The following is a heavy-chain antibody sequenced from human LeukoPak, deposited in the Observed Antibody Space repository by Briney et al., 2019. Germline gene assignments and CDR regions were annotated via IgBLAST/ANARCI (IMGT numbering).Heavy chain of an antibody. J-gene: IGHJ4*02. V-gene: IGHV4-39*01. CDR3: VSPRGFSYGYFDY. CDR1: GGSISSSSAY. Sequence: SETLSLTCTVSGGSISSSSAYWGWIRQPPGKGLEWIGSIYYSKNTYYNPSLKSRVTISAETSKNQFSLTLGSVCATVTAVYYCVSPRGFSYGYFDYWGQGTLVTVSS. D-gene: IGHD5-18*01. CDR2: IYYSKNT.